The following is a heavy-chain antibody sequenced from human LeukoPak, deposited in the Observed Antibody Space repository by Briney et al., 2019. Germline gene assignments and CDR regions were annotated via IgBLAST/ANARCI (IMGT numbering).Heavy chain of an antibody. Sequence: PGGSLRLSCAASGFSVSSFSMNWIRQAPGKGLEWDSHITWSSNIYYADSVKGRSTISRDSAKNSLYLQMNSLRDEDTAVYYCARDPGNSGYGMDVWGQGTTVLVSS. J-gene: IGHJ6*02. D-gene: IGHD5-12*01. CDR2: ITWSSNI. V-gene: IGHV3-48*02. CDR3: ARDPGNSGYGMDV. CDR1: GFSVSSFS.